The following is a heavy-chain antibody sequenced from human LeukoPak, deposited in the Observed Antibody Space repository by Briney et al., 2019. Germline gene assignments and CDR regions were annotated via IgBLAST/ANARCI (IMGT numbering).Heavy chain of an antibody. D-gene: IGHD3-22*01. CDR3: ARDRPHYYDSSGYWPDY. V-gene: IGHV1-18*01. J-gene: IGHJ4*02. CDR1: GYTFTSYG. CDR2: ISAYNGNT. Sequence: ASVKVSCKASGYTFTSYGISWVRQAPGQGLERMGWISAYNGNTNYAQKLQGRVTMTTDASTSTAYMELRSLRSDDTAVYYCARDRPHYYDSSGYWPDYWGQGTLVTVSS.